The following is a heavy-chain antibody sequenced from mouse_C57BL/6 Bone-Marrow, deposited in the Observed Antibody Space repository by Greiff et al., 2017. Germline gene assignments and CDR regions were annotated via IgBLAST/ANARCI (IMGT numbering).Heavy chain of an antibody. CDR1: GYTFTNYW. Sequence: QVQLKESGAELVRPGTSVKMSCKASGYTFTNYWIGWAKQRPGHGLEWIGDIYPGGGYTYYNEKFKGKATLTADKSSSTAYMQFSSLTSEDSAIYYCARSGGNYEYYYAMDYWGQGTSVTVSS. J-gene: IGHJ4*01. CDR3: ARSGGNYEYYYAMDY. D-gene: IGHD2-1*01. V-gene: IGHV1-63*01. CDR2: IYPGGGYT.